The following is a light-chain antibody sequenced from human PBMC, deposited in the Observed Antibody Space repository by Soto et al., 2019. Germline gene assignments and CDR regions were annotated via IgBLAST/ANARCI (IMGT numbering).Light chain of an antibody. J-gene: IGKJ5*01. CDR2: KAS. V-gene: IGKV1-5*03. CDR3: QKYNSAPLT. CDR1: QSISSW. Sequence: DNQITHSPSTLSASVGDRVTITCRASQSISSWLAWYQQKPGKAPNLLIYKASSLRSGVPSRFSGSGSGTEFTLTISSLQPEDVATYYCQKYNSAPLTFGQGTRLEIK.